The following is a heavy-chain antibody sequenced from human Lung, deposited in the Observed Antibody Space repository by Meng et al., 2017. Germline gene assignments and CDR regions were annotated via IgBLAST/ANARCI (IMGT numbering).Heavy chain of an antibody. J-gene: IGHJ4*02. Sequence: QVQLQQWGAGLLKPSETLSLTFVVSGGSFSDYYWGWIRQPPGKGLEWIGEINHSWSTNYNPSLESRATISVDTSQNNLSLKLSSVTAADSAVYYCARGPTTMAHDFDYWGQGTLVTVSS. CDR2: INHSWST. CDR1: GGSFSDYY. V-gene: IGHV4-34*01. D-gene: IGHD4-11*01. CDR3: ARGPTTMAHDFDY.